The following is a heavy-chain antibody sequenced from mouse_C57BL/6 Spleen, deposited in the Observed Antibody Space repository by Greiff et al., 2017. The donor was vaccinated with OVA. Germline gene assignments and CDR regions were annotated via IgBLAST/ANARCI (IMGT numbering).Heavy chain of an antibody. V-gene: IGHV5-17*01. CDR3: ARNDGNYVGAMDY. CDR2: ISSGSSTI. J-gene: IGHJ4*01. CDR1: GFTFSDYG. D-gene: IGHD2-1*01. Sequence: EVKLVESGGGLVKPGGSLKLSCAASGFTFSDYGMHWVRQAPEKGLEWVAYISSGSSTIYYADTVKGRFTISRDNAKNTLFLQMTSLRSEDTSMYYCARNDGNYVGAMDYWGQGTSVTVSS.